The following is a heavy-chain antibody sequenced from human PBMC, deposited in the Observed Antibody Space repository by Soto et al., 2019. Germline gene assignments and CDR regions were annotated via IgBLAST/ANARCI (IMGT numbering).Heavy chain of an antibody. CDR1: GFTFSSHA. Sequence: PGGSLILSCEASGFTFSSHAMSWVRQAPGKGLEWVSGISGTGGGVYYADSVKGRFTISRDNSKNTLYLQMSSLRAEDTTVYYCARSGGYDPRDWYFGLWGRGTLVTVSS. J-gene: IGHJ2*01. V-gene: IGHV3-23*01. CDR3: ARSGGYDPRDWYFGL. D-gene: IGHD5-12*01. CDR2: ISGTGGGV.